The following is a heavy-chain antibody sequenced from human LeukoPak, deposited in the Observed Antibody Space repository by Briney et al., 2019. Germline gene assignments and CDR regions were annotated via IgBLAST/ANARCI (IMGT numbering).Heavy chain of an antibody. J-gene: IGHJ4*02. CDR1: GFTFSSYG. CDR2: IRYDGSNK. D-gene: IGHD3-10*01. V-gene: IGHV3-30*02. CDR3: ARMLITMVSEIYDY. Sequence: GGSLRLSCAASGFTFSSYGMHWVRQAPGKGLEWVAFIRYDGSNKYYADSVKGRFTISRDNSKNTLYLQMNSLRAEDTAVYYCARMLITMVSEIYDYWGQGTLVTVSS.